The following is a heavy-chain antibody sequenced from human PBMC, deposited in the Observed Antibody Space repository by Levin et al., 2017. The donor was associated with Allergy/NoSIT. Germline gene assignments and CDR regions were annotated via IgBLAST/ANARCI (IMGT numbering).Heavy chain of an antibody. Sequence: SETLSLTCTVSGGSISRYYWSWIRQPPGQGLEWIGYIFYSGITDYNPSLKSRVTISVDTSKNQFSLKVNSVTAADTAVYYCARASSGFHPFDYWGQGTLVTVSS. CDR3: ARASSGFHPFDY. CDR1: GGSISRYY. D-gene: IGHD3-22*01. J-gene: IGHJ4*02. V-gene: IGHV4-59*01. CDR2: IFYSGIT.